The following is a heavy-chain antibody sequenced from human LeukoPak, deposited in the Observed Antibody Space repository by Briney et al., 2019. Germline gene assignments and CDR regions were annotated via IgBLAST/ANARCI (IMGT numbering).Heavy chain of an antibody. CDR2: IIPIFGTA. D-gene: IGHD6-13*01. Sequence: GASVKVSCKASGGTFSSYAISWVRQAPGQGLEWMGGIIPIFGTANYAQKFQGRVTITTDESTSTAYMELSSLRSEDTAVYYCARGGREQLVTYFDYWGQGTLVTVSS. CDR1: GGTFSSYA. V-gene: IGHV1-69*05. CDR3: ARGGREQLVTYFDY. J-gene: IGHJ4*02.